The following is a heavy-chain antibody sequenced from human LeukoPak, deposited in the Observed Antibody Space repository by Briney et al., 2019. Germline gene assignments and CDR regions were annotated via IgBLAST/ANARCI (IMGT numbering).Heavy chain of an antibody. CDR3: ARATVTAPSQSYYYYYMDV. D-gene: IGHD4-11*01. V-gene: IGHV1-2*02. CDR1: GYTFTGYY. CDR2: INPNSGGT. J-gene: IGHJ6*03. Sequence: ASVKVSCKXSGYTFTGYYMHWVRQAPGQGLEWMGWINPNSGGTNYAQKFQGRVTMTRDTSISTAYMELSRLRSDDTAVYYCARATVTAPSQSYYYYYMDVWGKGTTVTVSS.